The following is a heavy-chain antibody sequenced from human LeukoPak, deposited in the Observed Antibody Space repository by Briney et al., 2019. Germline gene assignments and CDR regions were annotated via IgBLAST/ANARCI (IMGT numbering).Heavy chain of an antibody. V-gene: IGHV4-59*01. CDR2: FYYTGST. Sequence: SETLSLTCSVYGVSIASYHWSWIRQPPGKGLEWIGYFYYTGSTNYSPSFEGRVTISEDTSKNQISLRLTCVTAADTAVYYCGGRTAATTRPFDYWGQGTLVTVSS. CDR3: GGRTAATTRPFDY. CDR1: GVSIASYH. J-gene: IGHJ4*02. D-gene: IGHD2-21*02.